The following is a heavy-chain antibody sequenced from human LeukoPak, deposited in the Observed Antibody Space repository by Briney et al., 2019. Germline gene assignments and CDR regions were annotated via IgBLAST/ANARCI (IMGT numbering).Heavy chain of an antibody. CDR2: IIPIFGTA. Sequence: GSSVKVSCKASGGTFSSYAISWVRRAPGQGLEWMGGIIPIFGTANYAQKFQGRVTITADESTSTAYMELSSLRSEDTTVYYCARTDIVVVPAAMIYYYYGMDVWGQGTTVTVSS. CDR3: ARTDIVVVPAAMIYYYYGMDV. J-gene: IGHJ6*02. CDR1: GGTFSSYA. V-gene: IGHV1-69*01. D-gene: IGHD2-2*01.